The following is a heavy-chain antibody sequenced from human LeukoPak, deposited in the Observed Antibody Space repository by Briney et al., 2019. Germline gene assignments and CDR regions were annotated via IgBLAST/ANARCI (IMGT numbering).Heavy chain of an antibody. CDR3: ARGGTTATR. D-gene: IGHD4-17*01. J-gene: IGHJ4*02. CDR1: GGSISSGSYY. CDR2: IYTSGST. V-gene: IGHV4-61*02. Sequence: SETLSLTCTVSGGSISSGSYYWSWIRQPAGKGLEWIGRIYTSGSTNYNPSLKSRVTISVDTSKNQFSLKLSSVTAADTAVYYCARGGTTATRWGQGTLVTVSS.